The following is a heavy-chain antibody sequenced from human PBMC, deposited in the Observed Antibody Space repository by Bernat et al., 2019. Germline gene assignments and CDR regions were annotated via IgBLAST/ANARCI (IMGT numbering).Heavy chain of an antibody. D-gene: IGHD1-1*01. CDR1: GFTFSSYA. V-gene: IGHV3-30*10. CDR3: ARDTRREFTNNWYTHFFDY. J-gene: IGHJ4*02. CDR2: ISHDGTKK. Sequence: QVQVVESGGGVVQPGRSLRLSCAASGFTFSSYAMHWVRQAPGKGLEWVGVISHDGTKKYYTDSVKGRFTHSRDNSNNTVYLQMNTLRAEDTAVYYCARDTRREFTNNWYTHFFDYWGQGALVTVSS.